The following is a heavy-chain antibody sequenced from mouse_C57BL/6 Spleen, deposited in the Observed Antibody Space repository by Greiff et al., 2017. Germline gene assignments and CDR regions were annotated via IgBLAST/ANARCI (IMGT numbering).Heavy chain of an antibody. D-gene: IGHD2-3*01. V-gene: IGHV5-16*01. J-gene: IGHJ1*03. Sequence: VESEGGLVQPGSSMKLSCTASGFTFSDYYMAWVRQVPEKGLEWVANINYDGSSTYYLDSLKSRFIISRDNAKNILYLQMSSLKSEDTATYYCARDSPYDGYYHWYFDVWGTGTTVTVSS. CDR1: GFTFSDYY. CDR2: INYDGSST. CDR3: ARDSPYDGYYHWYFDV.